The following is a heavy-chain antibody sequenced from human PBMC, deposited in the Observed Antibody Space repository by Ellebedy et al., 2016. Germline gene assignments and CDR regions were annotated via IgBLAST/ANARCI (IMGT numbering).Heavy chain of an antibody. CDR1: GFDFSVYS. CDR2: ISTSSYI. Sequence: GESLKISXAASGFDFSVYSMNWVRQAPGKGLGWVSSISTSSYIYYADSVKGRFTISRDNAKNSVYLQMKSLRAEDTAVYYCAKGLSGSSPYNWFDPWGQGTLVTVSS. J-gene: IGHJ5*02. D-gene: IGHD1-26*01. V-gene: IGHV3-21*04. CDR3: AKGLSGSSPYNWFDP.